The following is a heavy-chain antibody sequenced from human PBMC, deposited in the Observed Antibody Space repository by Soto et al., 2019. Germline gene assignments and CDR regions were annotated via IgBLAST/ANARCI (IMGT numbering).Heavy chain of an antibody. CDR3: ARVLPGIAVAGSRYGRDV. V-gene: IGHV1-69*13. Sequence: SVKVSCKASGGTFSSYAISWVRQAPGQGFEWMGGIIPIFGTANYAQKFQGRVTITADESTSTAYMELSSLRSEDTAVYYCARVLPGIAVAGSRYGRDVWGQGTTVTV. CDR2: IIPIFGTA. CDR1: GGTFSSYA. J-gene: IGHJ6*02. D-gene: IGHD6-19*01.